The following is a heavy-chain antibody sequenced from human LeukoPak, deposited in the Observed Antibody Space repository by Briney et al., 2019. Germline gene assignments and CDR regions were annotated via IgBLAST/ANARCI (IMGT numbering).Heavy chain of an antibody. CDR1: GFTFSSYW. J-gene: IGHJ5*02. Sequence: QPGGSLRLSCAASGFTFSSYWMSWVRQAPGKGLEWVANIKQDGSEKYYVDSVKGRFTISRDNAKNSLYLQMNSLRAEDTAVYYCAREGGSYYSNWLDPWGQGTLVTVSS. CDR2: IKQDGSEK. D-gene: IGHD1-26*01. V-gene: IGHV3-7*01. CDR3: AREGGSYYSNWLDP.